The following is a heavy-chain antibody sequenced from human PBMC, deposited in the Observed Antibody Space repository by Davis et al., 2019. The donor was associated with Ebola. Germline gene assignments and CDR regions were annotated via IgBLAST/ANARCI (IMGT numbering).Heavy chain of an antibody. D-gene: IGHD4-17*01. CDR3: AKETTATTDFDY. J-gene: IGHJ4*02. CDR1: GFTFSTYT. Sequence: GESLKISCAASGFTFSTYTMNWVRQAPGKGLEWVSYITSSSHTIYYGDSVKGRFTVSRDNSKYTLYLQMNSLRREDSAMYYCAKETTATTDFDYWGQGTLVTVSS. CDR2: ITSSSHTI. V-gene: IGHV3-48*01.